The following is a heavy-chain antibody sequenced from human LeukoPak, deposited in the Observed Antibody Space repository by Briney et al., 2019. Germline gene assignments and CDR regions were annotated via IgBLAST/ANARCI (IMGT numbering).Heavy chain of an antibody. CDR3: ARGPSGYHNT. V-gene: IGHV3-21*01. CDR1: GFTFSSYS. D-gene: IGHD5-12*01. CDR2: ISTSSSYI. J-gene: IGHJ4*02. Sequence: GGSLRPSCAACGFTFSSYSMNWVRQAPGKGLEWVSSISTSSSYIYYADSVKGRFTISRDNAKNSLYLQMNSLRAEGTAVYYCARGPSGYHNTGGQGTLVTVSS.